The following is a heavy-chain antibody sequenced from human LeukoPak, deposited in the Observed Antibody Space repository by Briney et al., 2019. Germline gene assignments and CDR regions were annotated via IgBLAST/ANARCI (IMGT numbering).Heavy chain of an antibody. D-gene: IGHD3-10*01. Sequence: SETLSLTCTVSGGSISSYYWSWIRQPPGKGLEWIGYIYYSGSTNYNPSLKSRVTISVDTSKNQFSLRLSSVTAADTAVYYCARGWLGSGSYPFDYWGQGTLVTVSS. CDR1: GGSISSYY. CDR2: IYYSGST. J-gene: IGHJ4*02. V-gene: IGHV4-59*01. CDR3: ARGWLGSGSYPFDY.